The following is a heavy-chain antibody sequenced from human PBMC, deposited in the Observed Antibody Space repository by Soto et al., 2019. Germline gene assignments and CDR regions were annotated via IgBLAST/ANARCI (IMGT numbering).Heavy chain of an antibody. CDR2: INAGNGNT. CDR1: GYTFTSYA. Sequence: QVQLVQSGAEERKPGASVKVSCKSSGYTFTSYAMHWVRQAPGQRLEWMGWINAGNGNTKYSQKFQGRVTITRDKSANTAYMELSSLRSEDTAVYYCARDLSGFDPWGQGNLVTVSS. V-gene: IGHV1-3*05. J-gene: IGHJ5*02. CDR3: ARDLSGFDP.